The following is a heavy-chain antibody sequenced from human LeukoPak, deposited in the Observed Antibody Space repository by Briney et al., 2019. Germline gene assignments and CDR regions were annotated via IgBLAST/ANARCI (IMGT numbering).Heavy chain of an antibody. CDR3: GRPARDGDYYY. D-gene: IGHD2/OR15-2a*01. J-gene: IGHJ4*02. Sequence: PSETLSLTCAVSGDSISSSSYFWVWLRPPPGKGLEWIGSILYSGSDSYNPSLKSRVIISIDPSKNQLSLEVRSVAAADTAVYYCGRPARDGDYYYWGQGTLVTVSS. V-gene: IGHV4-39*01. CDR1: GDSISSSSYF. CDR2: ILYSGSD.